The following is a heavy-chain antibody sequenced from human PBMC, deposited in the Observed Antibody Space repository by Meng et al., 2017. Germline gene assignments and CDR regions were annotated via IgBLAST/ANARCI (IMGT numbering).Heavy chain of an antibody. V-gene: IGHV4-38-2*02. Sequence: SETLSLTCAVSGYSISSGYYWGWIRQPPGKGLEWIGSIYHSGSTYYNPSLKSRVTISVDTSKNQFSLKLSSVTAADTAVYYCAREGHSSGWPGVDVWGQGTTVTVSS. CDR3: AREGHSSGWPGVDV. CDR2: IYHSGST. J-gene: IGHJ6*02. D-gene: IGHD6-19*01. CDR1: GYSISSGYY.